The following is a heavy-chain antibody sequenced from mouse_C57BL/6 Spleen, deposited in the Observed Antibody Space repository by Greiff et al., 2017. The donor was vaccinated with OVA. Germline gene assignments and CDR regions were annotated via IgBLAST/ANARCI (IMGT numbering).Heavy chain of an antibody. J-gene: IGHJ1*03. Sequence: EVQLVESGGGLVKPGGSLKLSCAASGFTFSDYGMHWVRQAPEKGLEWVAYISSGSSTIYYADTVKGRFTITRDNAKNTLFLQMTSLRSEDTAMYYCARWGENWYFDVWGTGTTVTVSS. CDR2: ISSGSSTI. V-gene: IGHV5-17*01. CDR1: GFTFSDYG. CDR3: ARWGENWYFDV.